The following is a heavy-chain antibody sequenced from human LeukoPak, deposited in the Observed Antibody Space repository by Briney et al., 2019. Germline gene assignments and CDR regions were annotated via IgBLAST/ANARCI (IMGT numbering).Heavy chain of an antibody. V-gene: IGHV1-18*01. D-gene: IGHD3-3*01. CDR3: ARDSGTIFGIVRYYFDY. CDR2: ISAYNGNT. CDR1: GYTFTNYG. J-gene: IGHJ4*02. Sequence: ASVKVSCKASGYTFTNYGISWVRQAPGQGLEWMGWISAYNGNTNYAQKLQGRVTMTTDTSTSTAYMELRSLRSDDTAVYYCARDSGTIFGIVRYYFDYWGQGTLVTVSS.